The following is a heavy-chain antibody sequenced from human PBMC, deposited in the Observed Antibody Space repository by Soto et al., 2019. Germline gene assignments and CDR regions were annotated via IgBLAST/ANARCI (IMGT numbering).Heavy chain of an antibody. V-gene: IGHV3-74*01. CDR3: AKGVPAATRYFQH. D-gene: IGHD2-2*01. J-gene: IGHJ1*01. CDR2: INSDGSSA. CDR1: GFSFSSYW. Sequence: VQLVESGGGLVQPGGSLRLSCAASGFSFSSYWMHWVRHAPGKGLVWVSRINSDGSSATYADSVKGRFTISRDNAKNTLYLQMKSLTPEDTAVYYCAKGVPAATRYFQHWGQGTLVTVSS.